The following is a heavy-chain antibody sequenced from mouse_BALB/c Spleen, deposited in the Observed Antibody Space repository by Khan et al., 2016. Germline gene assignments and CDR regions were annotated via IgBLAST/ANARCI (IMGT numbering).Heavy chain of an antibody. CDR3: ARDTTVVAKDYFDN. CDR2: ISYSGST. J-gene: IGHJ2*01. Sequence: EVQLQESGPGLVKPSQSLSLTCTVTGYSITSDYAWNWIRQFPGNKLEWMGYISYSGSTSYNPSLKSRISITRDTSKNQFFLQLNSVTTEDTATYYCARDTTVVAKDYFDNWGQGTTLTVSS. V-gene: IGHV3-2*02. CDR1: GYSITSDYA. D-gene: IGHD1-1*01.